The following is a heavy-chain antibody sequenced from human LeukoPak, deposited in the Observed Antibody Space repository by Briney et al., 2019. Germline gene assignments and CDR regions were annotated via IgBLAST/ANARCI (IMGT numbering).Heavy chain of an antibody. CDR2: MNPNSGNT. Sequence: ASVKVSCKACEYTFTSYDINWVRQATGQGLEWMGGMNPNSGNTGYAQKFQGRVTITRNTSISTAYMELSRLRSDDTAVYYCARNLLYCSGGSCYSAYYYYYMDVWGKGTTVTVSS. CDR3: ARNLLYCSGGSCYSAYYYYYMDV. V-gene: IGHV1-8*03. J-gene: IGHJ6*03. D-gene: IGHD2-15*01. CDR1: EYTFTSYD.